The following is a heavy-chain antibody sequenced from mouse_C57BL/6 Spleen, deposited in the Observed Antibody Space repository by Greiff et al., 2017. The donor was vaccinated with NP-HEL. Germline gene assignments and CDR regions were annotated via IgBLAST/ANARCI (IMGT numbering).Heavy chain of an antibody. CDR1: GYTFTSYT. Sequence: QVQLQQSGAELARPGASVKMSCKASGYTFTSYTMHWVKQRPGQGLEWIGYINPSSGYTKYNQKFKDKATLTADKSSSTAYMQLSSLTSEDSAVYYCARCDGNDVGDYWGQGTTRTVAS. CDR3: ARCDGNDVGDY. CDR2: INPSSGYT. V-gene: IGHV1-4*01. D-gene: IGHD2-12*01. J-gene: IGHJ2*01.